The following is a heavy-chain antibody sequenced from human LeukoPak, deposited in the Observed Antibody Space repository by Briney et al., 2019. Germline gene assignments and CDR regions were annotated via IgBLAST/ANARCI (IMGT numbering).Heavy chain of an antibody. CDR3: ARVGSSASTSFSDDP. D-gene: IGHD2-2*01. Sequence: SVKVSCKASGGTFSSYAISWVRQAPGQGLEWMGRIIPILGIANYAQKLQGRVTMTTDTSTSTAYMELRSLRSDDTAVYYCARVGSSASTSFSDDPWGQGTLVTVSS. CDR2: IIPILGIA. J-gene: IGHJ5*02. CDR1: GGTFSSYA. V-gene: IGHV1-69*04.